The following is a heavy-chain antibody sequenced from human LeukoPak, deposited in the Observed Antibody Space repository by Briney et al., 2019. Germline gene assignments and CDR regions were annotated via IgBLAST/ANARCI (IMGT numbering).Heavy chain of an antibody. J-gene: IGHJ1*01. D-gene: IGHD4-17*01. Sequence: SETLSLTCTVSGGSISSGDYYWRWIRQPPGKGLEWIGYIYYSGSTYYNPSLKSRVTISVDTPKNQFSLKLSSVTAADTAVYYCARAYGDSGHFQHWGQGTLVTVSS. CDR2: IYYSGST. V-gene: IGHV4-30-4*08. CDR1: GGSISSGDYY. CDR3: ARAYGDSGHFQH.